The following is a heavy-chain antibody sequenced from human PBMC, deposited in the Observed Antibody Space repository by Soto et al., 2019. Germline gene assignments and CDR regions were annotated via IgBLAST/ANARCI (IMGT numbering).Heavy chain of an antibody. D-gene: IGHD3-3*01. CDR1: GFTFSSYG. CDR3: AKGWSGYYEYYFDY. J-gene: IGHJ4*02. Sequence: SMRRSCAASGFTFSSYGMNWVRQAPGKGLEWVAVISYDGSNKYYADSVNGRFTISRDNSKNTLYLQMNSLRAEDTAVYYCAKGWSGYYEYYFDYCGQRTLVTVSS. V-gene: IGHV3-30*18. CDR2: ISYDGSNK.